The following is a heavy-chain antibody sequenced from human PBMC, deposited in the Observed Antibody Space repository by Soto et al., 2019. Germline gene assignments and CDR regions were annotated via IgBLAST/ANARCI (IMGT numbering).Heavy chain of an antibody. CDR1: GYTLTELS. CDR2: FDPEDGET. CDR3: ATLRFLEWLLSRRVFGP. D-gene: IGHD3-3*01. J-gene: IGHJ5*02. Sequence: RASVKVSCKVSGYTLTELSMHWVRQAPGKGLEWMGGFDPEDGETIYAQEFQGRVTMTEDTSTDTAYMELSSLRSEDTAVYYCATLRFLEWLLSRRVFGPWGQGTLVTVSS. V-gene: IGHV1-24*01.